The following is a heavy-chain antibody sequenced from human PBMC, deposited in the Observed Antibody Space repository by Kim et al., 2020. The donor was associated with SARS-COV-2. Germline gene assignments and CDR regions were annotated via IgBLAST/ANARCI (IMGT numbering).Heavy chain of an antibody. D-gene: IGHD3-10*01. J-gene: IGHJ6*02. V-gene: IGHV3-48*02. CDR3: ASELWFGEKRMDV. CDR2: ISSSSSTI. CDR1: GFTFSSYS. Sequence: GGSLRLSCAASGFTFSSYSMNWVRQAPAKGLEWVSYISSSSSTIYYADSVKGRFTISRDNAKNSLYLQMNSLRDEDTAVYYCASELWFGEKRMDVWGQGTTVTVSS.